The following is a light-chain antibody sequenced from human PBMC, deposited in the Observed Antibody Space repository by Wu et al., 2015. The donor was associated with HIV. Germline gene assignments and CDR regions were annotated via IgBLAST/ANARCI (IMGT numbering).Light chain of an antibody. J-gene: IGKJ4*01. V-gene: IGKV3-11*01. CDR2: DAS. CDR3: QQRSDWPT. CDR1: QSVGSY. Sequence: EIVLTQSPATLSLSPGETATLSCRASQSVGSYLAWYQQKPGQAPRLLIYDASNRATGIPARFSGSGSETDFSLIITSLEPEDFVDYYCQQRSDWPTFGGGTKVQVK.